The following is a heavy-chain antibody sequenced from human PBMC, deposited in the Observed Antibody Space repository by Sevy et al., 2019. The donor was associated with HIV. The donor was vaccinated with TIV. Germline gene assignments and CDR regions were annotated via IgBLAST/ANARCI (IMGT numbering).Heavy chain of an antibody. CDR2: ISYSGRT. D-gene: IGHD1-26*01. J-gene: IGHJ3*01. V-gene: IGHV4-31*03. CDR3: ARANAYLTSDAFDL. Sequence: SDTLSLTCTVSVGSISSLNYYWSWIRQHPGKGLEWIGYISYSGRTNYNPSLKSRVIISVDTSKNQFSLKLSSVTAADTAVYYCARANAYLTSDAFDLWGQGTMVTVSS. CDR1: VGSISSLNYY.